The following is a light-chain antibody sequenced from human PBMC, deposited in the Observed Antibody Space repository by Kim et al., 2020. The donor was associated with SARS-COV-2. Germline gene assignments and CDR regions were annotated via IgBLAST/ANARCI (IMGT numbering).Light chain of an antibody. J-gene: IGLJ1*01. CDR1: SSNIGDNT. CDR2: SDD. V-gene: IGLV1-44*01. Sequence: ELTQPPSASGTPGQRVTISCSGSSSNIGDNTVNWYQQFPGTAPKVLIYSDDQRPSGVPDRFSGSKSGTSAPLAISGLQSEDEADYYCAAWDDSLNGHYVFGTGTKVTVL. CDR3: AAWDDSLNGHYV.